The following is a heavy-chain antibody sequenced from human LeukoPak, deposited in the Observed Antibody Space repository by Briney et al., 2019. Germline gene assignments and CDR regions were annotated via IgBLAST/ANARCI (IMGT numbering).Heavy chain of an antibody. CDR3: ARAKVDNFKRWLQLKGEYYFDY. CDR2: MNPNSGNT. Sequence: ASVKVFCKASGYTFTSYDINWVRQAPGQGLEWMGWMNPNSGNTGYAQKFQGRVTMTRNTSISTAYMELSSLRSEDTAVYYCARAKVDNFKRWLQLKGEYYFDYWGQGTLVTVSS. CDR1: GYTFTSYD. D-gene: IGHD5-24*01. V-gene: IGHV1-8*01. J-gene: IGHJ4*02.